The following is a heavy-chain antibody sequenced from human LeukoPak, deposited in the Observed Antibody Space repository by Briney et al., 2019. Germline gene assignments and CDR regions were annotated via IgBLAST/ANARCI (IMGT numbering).Heavy chain of an antibody. CDR2: IYTSGST. CDR1: GGSISSYY. J-gene: IGHJ3*02. V-gene: IGHV4-4*07. D-gene: IGHD2-2*02. CDR3: ARVGSGRYCSSTSCYTDLAAFDI. Sequence: ASETLSLTCTVSGGSISSYYWGWIRQPAGKGLEWIGRIYTSGSTNYNPSLKSRVTMSVDTSKNQFSLKLSSVTAADTAVYYCARVGSGRYCSSTSCYTDLAAFDIWGQGTMVTVSS.